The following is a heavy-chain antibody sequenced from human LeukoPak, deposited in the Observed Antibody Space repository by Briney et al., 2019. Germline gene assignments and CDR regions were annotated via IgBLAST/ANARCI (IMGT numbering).Heavy chain of an antibody. CDR1: GYTFTGYY. V-gene: IGHV1-2*02. CDR3: ARDKAPSGWHKRWWFDP. J-gene: IGHJ5*02. D-gene: IGHD6-19*01. Sequence: ASVKVSCRASGYTFTGYYMHWVRQAPGQGLEWMGWINPNSGGTNYAQKFQGRVTMTRDTSISTAYMELSRLRSDDTAVYYCARDKAPSGWHKRWWFDPWGQGTLVTVSS. CDR2: INPNSGGT.